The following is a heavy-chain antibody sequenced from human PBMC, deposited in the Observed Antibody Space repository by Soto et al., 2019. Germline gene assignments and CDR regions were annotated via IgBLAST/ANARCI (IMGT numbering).Heavy chain of an antibody. CDR2: ISSSSSYI. Sequence: GGSLRLSCAASGFTFSSYSMNWVRQAPGKGLEWVSSISSSSSYIYYADSVKGRFTISRDNAKNSLYLQMNSLRAEDTAVYYCARRGRFGELKTQPPDIWGQGTMVTVSS. J-gene: IGHJ3*02. V-gene: IGHV3-21*01. CDR3: ARRGRFGELKTQPPDI. CDR1: GFTFSSYS. D-gene: IGHD3-10*01.